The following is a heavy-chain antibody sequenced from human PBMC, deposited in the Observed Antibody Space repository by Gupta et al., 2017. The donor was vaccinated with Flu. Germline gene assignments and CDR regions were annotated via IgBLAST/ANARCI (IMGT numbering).Heavy chain of an antibody. V-gene: IGHV3-23*01. CDR2: LGGSGVDT. Sequence: EVQLLESGGGLVQPGGSLRLSCAASGFTFHSYAMSWVRQVPGKGLEWVASLGGSGVDTYYADPVKGRFTVSRDVFKKMVYLEMSSLRAEDTAVYYCAKSREWLTRAFDVWGRGTFVTVSS. J-gene: IGHJ3*01. CDR1: GFTFHSYA. D-gene: IGHD5-12*01. CDR3: AKSREWLTRAFDV.